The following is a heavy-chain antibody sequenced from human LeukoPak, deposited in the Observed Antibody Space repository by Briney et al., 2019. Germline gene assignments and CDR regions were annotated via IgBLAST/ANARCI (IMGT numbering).Heavy chain of an antibody. CDR1: EFPFSKAW. V-gene: IGHV3-15*01. J-gene: IGHJ4*02. Sequence: NPGGSLRLSCAVSEFPFSKAWMSWVRLAPGKGLEWVGRIKSKTDGGTTDYAAPVKGRFTISRDNSKNTLYLQMNSLRAEDTAVYYCAKYGSGSYYKPTYYFDYWGQGTLVTVSS. D-gene: IGHD3-10*01. CDR3: AKYGSGSYYKPTYYFDY. CDR2: IKSKTDGGTT.